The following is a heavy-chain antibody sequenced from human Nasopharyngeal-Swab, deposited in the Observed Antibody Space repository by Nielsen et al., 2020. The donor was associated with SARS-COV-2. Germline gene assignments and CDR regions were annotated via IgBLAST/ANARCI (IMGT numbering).Heavy chain of an antibody. V-gene: IGHV3-74*01. CDR1: GLTFSSYW. D-gene: IGHD6-13*01. Sequence: GESLKISCAASGLTFSSYWMHWVRQAPGKGLVWVSRINSDGSSTSYADSVKGRFTISRDNAKNTLYLQMNSLRAEDTAVYYCARAWQQLADVWGKGTTVTVSS. J-gene: IGHJ6*04. CDR3: ARAWQQLADV. CDR2: INSDGSST.